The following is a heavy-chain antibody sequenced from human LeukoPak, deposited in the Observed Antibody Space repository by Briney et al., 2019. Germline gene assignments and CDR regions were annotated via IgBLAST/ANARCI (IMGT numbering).Heavy chain of an antibody. J-gene: IGHJ6*02. CDR2: INAGNGNT. CDR1: GYTFTSYA. D-gene: IGHD2-2*03. V-gene: IGHV1-3*01. CDR3: ARSGYCSSTSCSNYYYYGMDV. Sequence: ASVKVSCKASGYTFTSYAMHWVRQAPGQRLEWMGWINAGNGNTKYSQKFQGRVTITRDTSASTAYMELSSLRSEDTAVYYCARSGYCSSTSCSNYYYYGMDVWGQGTTVTVSS.